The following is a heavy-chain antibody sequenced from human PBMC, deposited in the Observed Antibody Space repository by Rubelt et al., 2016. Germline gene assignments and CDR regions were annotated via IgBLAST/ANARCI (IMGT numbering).Heavy chain of an antibody. CDR3: ARGYDYDGSGRGDAFDI. D-gene: IGHD3-10*01. V-gene: IGHV4-39*01. CDR2: IYYSGST. CDR1: GGSISSSSYY. Sequence: QLQLQESGPGLVKPSETLSLTCTVSGGSISSSSYYWGWIRQPPGKGLEWIGSIYYSGSTYYNPSLKSRVNRSVAPSKNQFSLKLSCVTAADTAVYYCARGYDYDGSGRGDAFDIWGQGTMVTVSS. J-gene: IGHJ3*02.